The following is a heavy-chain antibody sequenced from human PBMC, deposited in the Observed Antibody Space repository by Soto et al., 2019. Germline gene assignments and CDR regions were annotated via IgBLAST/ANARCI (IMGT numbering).Heavy chain of an antibody. Sequence: ASVKVSCKASGYTFTSYGISWVRQAPGQGLEWMGWINPNSGGTNYAQKFQGWVTMTRDTSISTAYMELSRLRSDDTAVYYCAREDGGYYNDSSGSGRYYYGMDVWGQGTTVTVSS. CDR1: GYTFTSYG. J-gene: IGHJ6*02. CDR3: AREDGGYYNDSSGSGRYYYGMDV. V-gene: IGHV1-2*04. D-gene: IGHD3-22*01. CDR2: INPNSGGT.